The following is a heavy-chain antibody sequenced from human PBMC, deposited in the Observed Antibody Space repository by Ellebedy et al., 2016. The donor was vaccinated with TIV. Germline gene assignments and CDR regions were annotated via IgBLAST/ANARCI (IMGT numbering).Heavy chain of an antibody. CDR1: GFTFSSYG. CDR2: IWYDGSNK. J-gene: IGHJ3*02. V-gene: IGHV3-33*08. CDR3: ARDRRVARFRDAFDI. D-gene: IGHD3-3*01. Sequence: GESLKISCAASGFTFSSYGMHWVRQAPGKGLEWVAVIWYDGSNKYYADSVNGRFTISRDNSKNTLYLQMNSLRAEDTAVYYCARDRRVARFRDAFDIWGQGTMVTVSS.